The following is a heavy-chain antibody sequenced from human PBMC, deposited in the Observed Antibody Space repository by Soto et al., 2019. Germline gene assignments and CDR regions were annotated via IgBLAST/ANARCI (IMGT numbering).Heavy chain of an antibody. D-gene: IGHD4-4*01. CDR3: ARAMTTVTDALDI. J-gene: IGHJ3*02. CDR1: GFTFSSYA. V-gene: IGHV3-64*01. Sequence: GGSLRLSCAASGFTFSSYAMHWVRQAPGKGLEYVSAISSNGGMTYYANSVKGRFTISRDNSKNTLYLQMGSLRAEDRAVYYSARAMTTVTDALDIWGQGTMVTVSS. CDR2: ISSNGGMT.